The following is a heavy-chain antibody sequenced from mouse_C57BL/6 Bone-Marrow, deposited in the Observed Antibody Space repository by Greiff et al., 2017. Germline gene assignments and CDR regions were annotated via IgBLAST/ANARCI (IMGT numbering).Heavy chain of an antibody. D-gene: IGHD2-3*01. CDR3: ARGGALYDGYYAWFAY. J-gene: IGHJ3*01. V-gene: IGHV1-55*01. Sequence: QVQLQQPGAELVKPGASVKMSCKASGYTFTSYWITWVKQRPGQGLEWIGDIYPGSGSTNYNEKFKSKATLTVDTSSSTAYMQLSSLTSEDSAVYYCARGGALYDGYYAWFAYWGQGTLVTVSA. CDR1: GYTFTSYW. CDR2: IYPGSGST.